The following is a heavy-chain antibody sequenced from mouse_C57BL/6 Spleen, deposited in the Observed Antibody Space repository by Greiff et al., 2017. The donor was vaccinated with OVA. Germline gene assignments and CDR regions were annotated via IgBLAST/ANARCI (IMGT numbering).Heavy chain of an antibody. CDR2: INSDGSST. J-gene: IGHJ1*03. CDR3: AREDYGSSYWYFDV. D-gene: IGHD1-1*01. Sequence: EVKLMESEGGLVQPGSSMKLSCTASGFTFSDYYMAWVRQVPEKGLEWVANINSDGSSTSYLHSLKSRFIISRDNAKNLLYLQMSSLKSEDTATYYCAREDYGSSYWYFDVWGTGTTVTVSS. V-gene: IGHV5-16*01. CDR1: GFTFSDYY.